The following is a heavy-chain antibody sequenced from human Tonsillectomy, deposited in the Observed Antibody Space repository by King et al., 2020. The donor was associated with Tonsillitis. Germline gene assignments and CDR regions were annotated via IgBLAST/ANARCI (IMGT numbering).Heavy chain of an antibody. CDR3: ARTRTAYYDFWSGYSHDAFDI. CDR2: RWYDGSNK. V-gene: IGHV3-33*01. CDR1: GFTFSSYG. Sequence: VQLVESGGGVVQPGRSLRLSCAASGFTFSSYGMHWVRQAPGKGLEWVADRWYDGSNKYYADSVKGRFTISRDNYKNTLYLQRNSLRAEETAVYYCARTRTAYYDFWSGYSHDAFDIWGQGTMVTVSS. J-gene: IGHJ3*02. D-gene: IGHD3-3*01.